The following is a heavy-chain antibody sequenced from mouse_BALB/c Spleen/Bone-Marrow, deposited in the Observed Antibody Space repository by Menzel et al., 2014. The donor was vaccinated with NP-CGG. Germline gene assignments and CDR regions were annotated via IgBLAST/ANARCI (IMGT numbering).Heavy chain of an antibody. CDR3: ARNLVGDY. D-gene: IGHD2-10*02. CDR2: IDPDNGYT. Sequence: VQLQQSGPELVKPGASVKVSCRASGYSSTDYNMFWVKQSHGKSLEWIGYIDPDNGYTTYNQRFMGKATLTVDKSSSTHFMHLNSLTSGDSAVCYCARNLVGDYWGQGTPLTVSS. CDR1: GYSSTDYN. V-gene: IGHV1S135*01. J-gene: IGHJ2*01.